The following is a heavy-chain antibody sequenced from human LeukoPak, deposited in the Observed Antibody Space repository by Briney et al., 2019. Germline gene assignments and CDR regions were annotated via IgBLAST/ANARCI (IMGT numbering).Heavy chain of an antibody. CDR1: GGSISSSTYN. D-gene: IGHD3-10*01. CDR2: IYHTGST. J-gene: IGHJ4*02. V-gene: IGHV4-39*07. Sequence: SETLSLTCTVSGGSISSSTYNWAWIRPPPGKGLEWIGSIYHTGSTYYNPSLMSRGTISVDTSKNQFSLQLRSVTAADTAVYYCASEGSYNAAWRPTFDYWGQGTLVTVSS. CDR3: ASEGSYNAAWRPTFDY.